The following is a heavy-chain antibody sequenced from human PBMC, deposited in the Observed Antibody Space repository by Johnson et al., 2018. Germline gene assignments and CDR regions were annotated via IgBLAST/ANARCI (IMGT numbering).Heavy chain of an antibody. CDR3: AKDMVERIWGGTSSDDAFDI. CDR2: INWNSDSV. V-gene: IGHV3-9*01. D-gene: IGHD2-15*01. CDR1: GFAFEDYA. J-gene: IGHJ3*02. Sequence: VQLVESGGGLVRPGRSLRLSCAASGFAFEDYAMQWVRQAPGKGLEWVSGINWNSDSVAYADSVKGRFTISRDNAKNSLHLQMNSLRAEDTALYYCAKDMVERIWGGTSSDDAFDIWGQGTMVTVSS.